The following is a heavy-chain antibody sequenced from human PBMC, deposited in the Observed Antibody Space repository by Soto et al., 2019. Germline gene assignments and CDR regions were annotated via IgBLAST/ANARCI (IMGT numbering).Heavy chain of an antibody. CDR3: AKDGASYYYYYYMDV. V-gene: IGHV3-23*01. Sequence: GGSLRLSCAASGFTFSSYAMSWVRQAPGKGLEWVSGISGSGDRTYYVDSVKGRFTISRDSSKNTLHLQMNSLRAEDMAVYYCAKDGASYYYYYYMDVWSKGTTVTVSS. CDR1: GFTFSSYA. CDR2: ISGSGDRT. J-gene: IGHJ6*03. D-gene: IGHD3-16*01.